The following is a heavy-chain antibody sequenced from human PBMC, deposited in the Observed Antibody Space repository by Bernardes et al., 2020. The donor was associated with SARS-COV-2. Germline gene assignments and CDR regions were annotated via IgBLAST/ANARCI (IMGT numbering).Heavy chain of an antibody. D-gene: IGHD2-8*01. CDR2: IHYSGNT. V-gene: IGHV4-59*08. Sequence: SETLSLTCTVSGGSISGYYWSWIRQPPGKGLEWIGNIHYSGNTKYNPSLKRRLTISVDTSKNQFSLKLNSVTAADTAVYSCARHVGKWALDVWGQGTTVTGSS. CDR1: GGSISGYY. CDR3: ARHVGKWALDV. J-gene: IGHJ6*02.